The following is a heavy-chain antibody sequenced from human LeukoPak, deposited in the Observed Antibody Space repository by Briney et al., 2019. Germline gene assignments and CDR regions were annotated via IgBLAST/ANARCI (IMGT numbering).Heavy chain of an antibody. J-gene: IGHJ4*02. D-gene: IGHD6-19*01. Sequence: PSETLSLTCSVSGVSVSSHYWTWIRQPPGQGLEWIGYIYYAGSTNYNPSLKSRVTISVDTSKNQFSLRLTSVTAADTAVYYCAKSSSGWMYYFDHWGQGTLVTVSS. CDR3: AKSSSGWMYYFDH. V-gene: IGHV4-59*02. CDR2: IYYAGST. CDR1: GVSVSSHY.